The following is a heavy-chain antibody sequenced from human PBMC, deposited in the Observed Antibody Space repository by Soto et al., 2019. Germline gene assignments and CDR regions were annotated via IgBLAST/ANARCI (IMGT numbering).Heavy chain of an antibody. CDR1: GFTFDDYT. D-gene: IGHD3-10*01. CDR3: AKDDKVGVRGVPYYYYYYGMDV. J-gene: IGHJ6*02. Sequence: EVQLVESGGVVVQPGGSLRLSCAASGFTFDDYTMHWVRQAPGKGLEWVSLISWDGGSTYYADSVKGRFTISRDNSKNSLYLQMNRLRTEDTALYYCAKDDKVGVRGVPYYYYYYGMDVWGQGTTVTVSS. V-gene: IGHV3-43*01. CDR2: ISWDGGST.